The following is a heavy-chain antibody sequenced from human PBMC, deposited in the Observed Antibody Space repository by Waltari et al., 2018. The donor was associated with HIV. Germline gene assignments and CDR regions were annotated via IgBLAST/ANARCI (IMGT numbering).Heavy chain of an antibody. D-gene: IGHD3-10*01. CDR2: VHTSGNS. J-gene: IGHJ4*02. CDR3: TNGGDINGSEFDF. Sequence: QVRLQESGPGLVKPSQTLSLTCSVSGGSITSGSYYWSWIRQPAGKGLEWIGRVHTSGNSHYNPSLRSRVTISVDTSKNQFSLSMNSVTAADTAVYYCTNGGDINGSEFDFWGQGALVTVSS. V-gene: IGHV4-61*02. CDR1: GGSITSGSYY.